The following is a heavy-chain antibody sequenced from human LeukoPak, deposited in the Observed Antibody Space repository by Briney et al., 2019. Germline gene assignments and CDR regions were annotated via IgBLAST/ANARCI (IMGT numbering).Heavy chain of an antibody. J-gene: IGHJ4*02. V-gene: IGHV3-30*02. CDR3: AKDLHYGSGSFDS. CDR2: IRYDGSNK. Sequence: GGSLRLSCAASGFTFSNFGMHWVRQAPGKGLEWVAFIRYDGSNKYYADSVKGRFIISRDNSKNTLYLQMNSLRAEDTAVYYCAKDLHYGSGSFDSWGQGTLVTVSS. CDR1: GFTFSNFG. D-gene: IGHD3-10*01.